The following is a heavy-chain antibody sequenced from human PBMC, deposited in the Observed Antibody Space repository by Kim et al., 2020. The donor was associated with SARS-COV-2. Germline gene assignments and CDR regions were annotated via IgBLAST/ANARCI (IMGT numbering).Heavy chain of an antibody. Sequence: LSLTCAASGFTFSSYGMHWVRQAPGKGLEWVAVISYDGSNKYYADSVKGRFTISRDNSKNTLYLQMNSLRAEDTAVYYCAKTLFIVGADNALDYWGQGTLVTVSS. CDR3: AKTLFIVGADNALDY. CDR1: GFTFSSYG. V-gene: IGHV3-30*18. D-gene: IGHD1-26*01. CDR2: ISYDGSNK. J-gene: IGHJ4*02.